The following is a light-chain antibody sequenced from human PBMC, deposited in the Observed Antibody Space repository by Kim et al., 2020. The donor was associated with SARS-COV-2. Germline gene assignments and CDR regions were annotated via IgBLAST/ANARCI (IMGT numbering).Light chain of an antibody. CDR1: QRIDTS. Sequence: LTASVEDRVTIACRASQRIDTSLAWFQQRSGKAPKVLIYRAANLESGVPSRFSGSGSGTEFNLTSSSLQPDDFATYYCQQYYRYSSFGQGTKLEI. V-gene: IGKV1-5*03. J-gene: IGKJ2*01. CDR2: RAA. CDR3: QQYYRYSS.